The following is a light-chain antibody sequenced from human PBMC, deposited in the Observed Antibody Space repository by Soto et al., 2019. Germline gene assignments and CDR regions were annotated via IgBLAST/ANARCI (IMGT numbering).Light chain of an antibody. Sequence: DVQMTQAPSSLCASVGDRVTITCRASQGISNYLAWYQQKPGKVPKLLIYAASILQSGVPSRFSGSGSGTDFTLTISILQPEDVATYYCQKYNSAPRTFGGGTKVEIK. J-gene: IGKJ4*01. CDR1: QGISNY. CDR2: AAS. V-gene: IGKV1-27*01. CDR3: QKYNSAPRT.